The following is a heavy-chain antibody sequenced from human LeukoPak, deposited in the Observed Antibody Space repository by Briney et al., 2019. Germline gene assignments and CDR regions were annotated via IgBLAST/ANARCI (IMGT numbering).Heavy chain of an antibody. Sequence: SETLSLTCTVSGGSISSYYWSWIRQPPGKGLEWIGYIYYSGGTNYNPSLKSRVTISVDTSKNQFSLKLSSVTAADTAVYYCARGHYVWGSYRPWYFDLWGRGTLVTVSS. CDR3: ARGHYVWGSYRPWYFDL. V-gene: IGHV4-59*01. D-gene: IGHD3-16*02. CDR1: GGSISSYY. CDR2: IYYSGGT. J-gene: IGHJ2*01.